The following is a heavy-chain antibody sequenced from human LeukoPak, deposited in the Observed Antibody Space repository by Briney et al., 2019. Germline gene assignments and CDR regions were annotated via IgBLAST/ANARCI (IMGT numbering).Heavy chain of an antibody. CDR3: ARDPKRGPNYYYGMDV. Sequence: ASVKVSCKASGYTFTSYYMHWVRQAPGQGLEWMGIINPSGGSTSYAQKFQGRVTMIRDTSTSTVYMELSSLRSEDTAVYYCARDPKRGPNYYYGMDVWGKGTTVTVSS. CDR1: GYTFTSYY. D-gene: IGHD3-16*01. CDR2: INPSGGST. J-gene: IGHJ6*04. V-gene: IGHV1-46*01.